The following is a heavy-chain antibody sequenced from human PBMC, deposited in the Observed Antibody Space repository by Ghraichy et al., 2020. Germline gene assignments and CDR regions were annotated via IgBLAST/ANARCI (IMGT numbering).Heavy chain of an antibody. CDR2: INPNSGGT. Sequence: ASVKVSCKASGYTFTGYYMHWVRQAPGQGLEWMGWINPNSGGTNYAQKFQGRVTMTRDTSISTAYMELSRLRSDDTAVYYCAREQGPRYDILTGYWSLPDYWGQGTLVTVSS. CDR1: GYTFTGYY. CDR3: AREQGPRYDILTGYWSLPDY. D-gene: IGHD3-9*01. J-gene: IGHJ4*02. V-gene: IGHV1-2*02.